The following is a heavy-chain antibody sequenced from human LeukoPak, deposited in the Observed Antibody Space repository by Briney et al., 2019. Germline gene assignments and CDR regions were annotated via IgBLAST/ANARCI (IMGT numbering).Heavy chain of an antibody. Sequence: PGGSLRLSCAASGFTFNSYWMSWIRQAPGKGLEWVANIKQDGSEKYYVDSVKGRFTISRDNAKNSLYLQMNSLRAEDTAVYYCASRDGYLKNSPEGFDYWGQGTLVTVSS. V-gene: IGHV3-7*01. CDR3: ASRDGYLKNSPEGFDY. CDR2: IKQDGSEK. D-gene: IGHD5-24*01. CDR1: GFTFNSYW. J-gene: IGHJ4*02.